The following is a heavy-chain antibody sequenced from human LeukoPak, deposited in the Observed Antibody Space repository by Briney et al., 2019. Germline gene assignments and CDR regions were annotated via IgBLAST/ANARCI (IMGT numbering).Heavy chain of an antibody. D-gene: IGHD6-19*01. CDR3: ARGLYNSGWYIWDY. CDR2: LSSDGITK. J-gene: IGHJ4*02. V-gene: IGHV3-30-3*01. Sequence: PGGSLRLSCAASGFTFSTYAMHWVRQAPGKGLEWVALLSSDGITKFYADSVKGRFTISRDNSKNTVYLQMNSLRAEDTAMYYCARGLYNSGWYIWDYWGQGTLVTVSS. CDR1: GFTFSTYA.